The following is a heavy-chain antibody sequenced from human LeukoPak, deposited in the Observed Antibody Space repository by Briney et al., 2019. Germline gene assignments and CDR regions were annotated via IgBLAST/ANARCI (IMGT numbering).Heavy chain of an antibody. Sequence: QAGGSLRLSCVASGFTFSSYWMCWVRQAPGKGLEWVANIKEDGSEKHYVDSVKGRFTISRDNTKNSLYLQMNSLRAEDTAVYYCASGYSSGYWGQGALVTVSS. V-gene: IGHV3-7*01. CDR3: ASGYSSGY. J-gene: IGHJ4*02. CDR1: GFTFSSYW. CDR2: IKEDGSEK. D-gene: IGHD6-19*01.